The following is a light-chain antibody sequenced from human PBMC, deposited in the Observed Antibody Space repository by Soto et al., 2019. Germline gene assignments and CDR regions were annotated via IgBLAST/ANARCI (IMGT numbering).Light chain of an antibody. Sequence: EILMTQSPATLSVSPGERATLSCRASHRVAGYLAWYQQTPGQAPRLLIYDASTRATGIPARFSGSGSGTLFTLTISRLQSEDFEVYYCQQYNNWPLTFGQGTKVDI. CDR2: DAS. V-gene: IGKV3-15*01. CDR1: HRVAGY. CDR3: QQYNNWPLT. J-gene: IGKJ4*01.